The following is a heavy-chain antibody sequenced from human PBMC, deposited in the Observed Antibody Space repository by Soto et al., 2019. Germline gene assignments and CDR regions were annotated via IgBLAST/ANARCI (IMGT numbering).Heavy chain of an antibody. CDR3: ASVETCWGTSCYSVFDS. V-gene: IGHV3-74*01. J-gene: IGHJ4*02. CDR2: INSDGSST. Sequence: EVQLVESGGGLVQPGGSLRLSCAASGFTFSSYWMHWVRQVPGKGLVWVSRINSDGSSTTYADSVKGRFTISRDNAENTRYLQMNSLRSEDTGVYYCASVETCWGTSCYSVFDSWGQGTLVTVSS. D-gene: IGHD2-2*01. CDR1: GFTFSSYW.